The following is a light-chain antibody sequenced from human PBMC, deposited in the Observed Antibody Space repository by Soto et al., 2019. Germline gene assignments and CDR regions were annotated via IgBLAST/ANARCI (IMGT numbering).Light chain of an antibody. CDR1: QSVSSN. CDR2: GAS. CDR3: QQYDKWPPLA. J-gene: IGKJ4*01. V-gene: IGKV3-15*01. Sequence: EIVMTQSPATLSVSPGERATLSCRASQSVSSNLACYQQKPGQAPRLLIYGASTRAAGIPARFSGSGSGTDFSLSISSLQSEDSAIYYCQQYDKWPPLAFGGGTKVEF.